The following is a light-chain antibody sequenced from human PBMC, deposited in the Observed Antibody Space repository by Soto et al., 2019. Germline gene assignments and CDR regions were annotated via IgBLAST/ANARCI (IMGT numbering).Light chain of an antibody. V-gene: IGLV2-14*03. CDR2: DVS. CDR1: SSDVGGYNY. CDR3: SWYRTSNTRQIV. J-gene: IGLJ1*01. Sequence: QSELTQPASVSGSAGQSITISCTGTSSDVGGYNYVSWYQHHPGKAAKLMVYDVSNRPSGVANRFSGAKSGNTASLGISGLQHEDEADYYCSWYRTSNTRQIVCGTGTKVTVL.